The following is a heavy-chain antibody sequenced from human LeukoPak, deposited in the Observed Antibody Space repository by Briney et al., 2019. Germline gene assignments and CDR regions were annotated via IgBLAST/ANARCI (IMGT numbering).Heavy chain of an antibody. J-gene: IGHJ5*02. Sequence: SETLSLTCTVSGGSISSSSYYWGWIRQPPGKGLEWIGSIYYSGSTYYNPSLKSRVTISVDTSKNQFSLKLSSVTAADTAVYYCARDRYCIGGICYSGRFDPWGRGTLVTVSS. D-gene: IGHD2-15*01. V-gene: IGHV4-39*07. CDR1: GGSISSSSYY. CDR3: ARDRYCIGGICYSGRFDP. CDR2: IYYSGST.